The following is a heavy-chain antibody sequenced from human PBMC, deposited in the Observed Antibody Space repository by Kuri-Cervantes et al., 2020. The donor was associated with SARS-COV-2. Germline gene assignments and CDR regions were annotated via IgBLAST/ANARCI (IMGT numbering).Heavy chain of an antibody. CDR3: ARLSMVRVYLFDY. D-gene: IGHD3-10*01. V-gene: IGHV4-39*01. CDR1: GGSISSSSYY. J-gene: IGHJ4*02. Sequence: GSLRLSCTVSGGSISSSSYYWGWIRQPPGKGLEWIGSIYISGNAYYNPSLKSRVTISVDTSKNQFSLKLSSVTAADTAVYYCARLSMVRVYLFDYWGQGTLVTVSS. CDR2: IYISGNA.